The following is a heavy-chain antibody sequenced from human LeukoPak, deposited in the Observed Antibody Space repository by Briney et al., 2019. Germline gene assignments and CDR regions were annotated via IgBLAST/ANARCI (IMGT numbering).Heavy chain of an antibody. V-gene: IGHV3-9*01. Sequence: GGSLRLFCAASGFTFDDYAMHWVRQAPGKGLEWVSGISWNSGSIGYADSVKGRFTISRDNAKNSLYLQMNSLRAEDTALYYCAKDMGGGATVHFDYWGQGTLVTVSS. CDR2: ISWNSGSI. CDR1: GFTFDDYA. J-gene: IGHJ4*02. D-gene: IGHD1-26*01. CDR3: AKDMGGGATVHFDY.